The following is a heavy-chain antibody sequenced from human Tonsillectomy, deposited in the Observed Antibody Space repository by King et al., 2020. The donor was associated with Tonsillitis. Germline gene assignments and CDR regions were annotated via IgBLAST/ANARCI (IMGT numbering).Heavy chain of an antibody. V-gene: IGHV3-30*04. J-gene: IGHJ3*02. CDR3: ARDRGSSGWNDAFDI. CDR2: ISYDGRIK. Sequence: VQLVESGGGVVQPGRSIRLSCAASGFTFSSYAMHWVRQAPGKGLEWVAVISYDGRIKYYADSVKGRFTITRDNSKNTLYLQMNSLRPEDTAVYYCARDRGSSGWNDAFDIWGQGTMVTVSS. D-gene: IGHD6-19*01. CDR1: GFTFSSYA.